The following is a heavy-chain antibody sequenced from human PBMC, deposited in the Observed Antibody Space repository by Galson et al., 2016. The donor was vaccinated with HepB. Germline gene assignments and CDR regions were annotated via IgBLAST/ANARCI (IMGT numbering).Heavy chain of an antibody. V-gene: IGHV3-53*01. CDR3: ARGHYDILTGYYGALDY. CDR1: GFIVSSNY. D-gene: IGHD3-9*01. J-gene: IGHJ4*02. CDR2: IYSGGTT. Sequence: SLRLSCAASGFIVSSNYMSWVRQAPGKGLEWVSVIYSGGTTYYADPVKGRFTISRDNSKNTLYLQLNSLRAEDTAVYYCARGHYDILTGYYGALDYWGQGTLVTVSS.